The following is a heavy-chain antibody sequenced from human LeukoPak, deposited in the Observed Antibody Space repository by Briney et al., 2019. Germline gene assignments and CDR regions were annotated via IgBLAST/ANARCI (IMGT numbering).Heavy chain of an antibody. CDR3: ARDIELGYFDY. CDR2: IIPIFGTA. J-gene: IGHJ4*02. V-gene: IGHV1-69*01. D-gene: IGHD2-8*02. CDR1: GGTFISYA. Sequence: SVKVSCKASGGTFISYAISWVRQAPGQGLEWMGEIIPIFGTANYAQKFQGRVTITADESTSTAYMELSSLRSEDTAVYYCARDIELGYFDYWGQGTLVTVSS.